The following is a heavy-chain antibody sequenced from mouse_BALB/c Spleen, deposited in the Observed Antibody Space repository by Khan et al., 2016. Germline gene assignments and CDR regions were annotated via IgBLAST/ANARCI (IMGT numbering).Heavy chain of an antibody. J-gene: IGHJ3*01. CDR3: ARSTPFAS. Sequence: QVQLKQSGAELVRPGSSVKISCKASGYAFSGYWMNWVKQRPGQGLEWSGQIYPGDGDTNYNGKFKGKATLTADQSSSTAYMQLSSLTSEGSAVYFCARSTPFASWSKGTLVTISA. CDR2: IYPGDGDT. CDR1: GYAFSGYW. V-gene: IGHV1-80*01.